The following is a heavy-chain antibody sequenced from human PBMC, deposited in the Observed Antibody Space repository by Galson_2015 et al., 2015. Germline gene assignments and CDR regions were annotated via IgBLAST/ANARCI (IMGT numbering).Heavy chain of an antibody. CDR3: ARWGGWMATIPGCFDY. CDR2: INAGNGNT. J-gene: IGHJ4*02. CDR1: GYTFTSYA. Sequence: SVKVSCKASGYTFTSYAMHWVRQAPGQRLEWMGWINAGNGNTKYSQKFQGRVTITRDTSASTAYMELSSLRSEDTAVYYCARWGGWMATIPGCFDYWGQGTLVTVSS. V-gene: IGHV1-3*01. D-gene: IGHD5-24*01.